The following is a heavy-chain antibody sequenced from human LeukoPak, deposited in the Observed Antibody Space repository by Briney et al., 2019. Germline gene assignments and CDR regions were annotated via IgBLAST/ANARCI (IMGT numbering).Heavy chain of an antibody. J-gene: IGHJ5*02. D-gene: IGHD6-6*01. V-gene: IGHV4-34*01. CDR2: INHSGST. CDR3: ARNLIAARHRRGGFDP. Sequence: SETPSLTCAVYGGSFSGYYWSWIRQPPGKGLEWIGEINHSGSTNYNPSLKSRVTISVDTSKNQFSLKLSSVTAADTAVYYCARNLIAARHRRGGFDPWGQGTLVTVSS. CDR1: GGSFSGYY.